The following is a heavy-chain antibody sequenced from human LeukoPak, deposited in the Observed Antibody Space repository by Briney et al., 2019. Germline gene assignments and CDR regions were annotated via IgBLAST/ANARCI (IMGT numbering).Heavy chain of an antibody. CDR3: AKDIDYGDRDYYYYYGMDV. CDR2: ISWSSGSI. D-gene: IGHD4-17*01. Sequence: GGSLRLPCAASGFTFDDYAMHWVRQAPGKGLEWVSGISWSSGSIFYADSVKGRFTISRDNAKNSLYLQMNSLRAEDTALYYCAKDIDYGDRDYYYYYGMDVWGQGTTVTVSS. J-gene: IGHJ6*02. CDR1: GFTFDDYA. V-gene: IGHV3-9*01.